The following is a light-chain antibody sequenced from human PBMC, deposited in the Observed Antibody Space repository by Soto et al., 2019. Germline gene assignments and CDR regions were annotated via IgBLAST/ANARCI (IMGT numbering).Light chain of an antibody. CDR2: AAS. Sequence: DIQMNQSPSSLSASVGDRVTITCRASQSISSYLDWYQQKPGKATKRLIYAASSLEIGVPSRYSASRSGRDFTLTISSLQPADVATYDCHQSYSTPITFSRGTRREI. CDR3: HQSYSTPIT. CDR1: QSISSY. J-gene: IGKJ5*01. V-gene: IGKV1-39*01.